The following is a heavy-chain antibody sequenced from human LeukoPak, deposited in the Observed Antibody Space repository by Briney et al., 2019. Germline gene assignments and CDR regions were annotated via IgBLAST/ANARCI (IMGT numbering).Heavy chain of an antibody. Sequence: PGGSLSLSCPASGFTFSNYWMSWVRQPPGRGLEWVGNIKEDGSEKHYVASVKGRFTISRANARNSLYLEMNSLRAEDTAVYYCASGRQLGYWGQGTLVTVSS. CDR3: ASGRQLGY. CDR2: IKEDGSEK. D-gene: IGHD6-13*01. J-gene: IGHJ4*02. V-gene: IGHV3-7*01. CDR1: GFTFSNYW.